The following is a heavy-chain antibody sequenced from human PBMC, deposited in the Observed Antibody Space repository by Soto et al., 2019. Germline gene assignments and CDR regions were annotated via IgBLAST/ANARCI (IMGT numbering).Heavy chain of an antibody. V-gene: IGHV3-23*01. J-gene: IGHJ6*02. CDR3: VRYCSSDTCQIRYGMDV. Sequence: EVQLLESGGGLVQPGGSLRLSCAASGFTFSTYAMSWVRQAPGKGLEGVSTISGSGGTTYYADSVKGRFTISRDNSKNTLYLQMSGLRAEDTALYYCVRYCSSDTCQIRYGMDVWGQGTTVTVSS. CDR1: GFTFSTYA. D-gene: IGHD2-2*01. CDR2: ISGSGGTT.